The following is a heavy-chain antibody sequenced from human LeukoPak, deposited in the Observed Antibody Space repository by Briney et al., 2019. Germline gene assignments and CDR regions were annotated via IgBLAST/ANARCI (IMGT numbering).Heavy chain of an antibody. J-gene: IGHJ4*02. CDR1: GFTFSDYS. CDR2: ITSGSSNI. V-gene: IGHV3-48*01. Sequence: GGSLRLSCAASGFTFSDYSMNRVRQAPGKGLEWVSYITSGSSNIYYADSVKGRFTISRDNAKNPLYLQMNSLRAEDTAVYYCARDRSIGRFDYWGQGTLVTVSS. CDR3: ARDRSIGRFDY. D-gene: IGHD1-26*01.